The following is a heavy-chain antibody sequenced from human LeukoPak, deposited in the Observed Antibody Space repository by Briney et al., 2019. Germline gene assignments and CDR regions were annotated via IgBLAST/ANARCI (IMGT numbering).Heavy chain of an antibody. J-gene: IGHJ4*02. CDR3: ARSRSMTNFDF. V-gene: IGHV5-51*01. CDR2: IYPGDSDT. Sequence: GESLKISCKGSGYSFTNYWIGWVRQMPGKGLEWMGIIYPGDSDTRYSPSFQGQVTISADKSISTAYLQWSSLEASDTVMYYCARSRSMTNFDFWGQGTLVTVSS. CDR1: GYSFTNYW. D-gene: IGHD4-11*01.